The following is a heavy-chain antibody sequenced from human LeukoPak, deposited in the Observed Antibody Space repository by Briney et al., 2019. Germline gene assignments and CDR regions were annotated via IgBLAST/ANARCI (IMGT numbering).Heavy chain of an antibody. CDR2: IIPIFGTA. CDR3: ARTYYYDSSGYWFFDY. V-gene: IGHV1-69*05. Sequence: SVKVSCNASGGTFSSYAISWVRQAPGQGLEWMGGIIPIFGTANYAQKFQGRVTITTDESTSTAYMELSSLRSEDTAVYYCARTYYYDSSGYWFFDYWGQGTLVTVSS. CDR1: GGTFSSYA. D-gene: IGHD3-22*01. J-gene: IGHJ4*02.